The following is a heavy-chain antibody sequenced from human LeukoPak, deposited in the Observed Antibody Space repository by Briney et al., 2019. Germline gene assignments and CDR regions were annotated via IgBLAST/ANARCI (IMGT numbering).Heavy chain of an antibody. CDR2: IKQDGSEK. CDR3: ARTGIAVAGSKFDY. Sequence: GGSLRLSCAASGFTFSSYWMSWVRQAPGKGLEWVANIKQDGSEKYYVDSVKGRFTISRDNAKNSLYLQMNSLRAEDTAVYYCARTGIAVAGSKFDYWGQGTLVTISS. J-gene: IGHJ4*02. V-gene: IGHV3-7*01. D-gene: IGHD6-19*01. CDR1: GFTFSSYW.